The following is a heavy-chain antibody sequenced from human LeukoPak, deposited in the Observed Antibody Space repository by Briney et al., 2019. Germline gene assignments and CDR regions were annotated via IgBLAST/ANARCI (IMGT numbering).Heavy chain of an antibody. Sequence: SETLSLTCAVSGYSISSGYYWGWIRQPPGKGLEWIGSIYYSGSTYYNPSLKSRVTISVDTSKNQFSLKLSSVTAADTAVYYCARQGYSYGYYFDYWGQGTLVTVSS. J-gene: IGHJ4*02. V-gene: IGHV4-38-2*01. CDR2: IYYSGST. CDR1: GYSISSGYY. CDR3: ARQGYSYGYYFDY. D-gene: IGHD5-18*01.